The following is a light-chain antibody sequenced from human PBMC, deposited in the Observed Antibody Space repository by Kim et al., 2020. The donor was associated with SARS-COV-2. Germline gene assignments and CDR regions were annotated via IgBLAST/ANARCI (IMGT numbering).Light chain of an antibody. CDR2: EDN. CDR1: ALPDKY. J-gene: IGLJ3*02. Sequence: SYELTQPPSVSVSPGQTARITCSGDALPDKYVYWYQQKSGQAPVLVIYEDNKRPAGIPDRFSGSSSGTVATLTVIGAQVGDEADYYCYSEDSSGSHGVFGGGTQLTVL. V-gene: IGLV3-10*01. CDR3: YSEDSSGSHGV.